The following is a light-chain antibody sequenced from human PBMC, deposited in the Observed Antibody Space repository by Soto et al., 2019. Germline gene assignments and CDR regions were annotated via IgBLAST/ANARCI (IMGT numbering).Light chain of an antibody. CDR1: SSDVGGYNY. V-gene: IGLV2-14*01. Sequence: QSALTQPASVSGSPGQSITISCTGTSSDVGGYNYVSWYQQHPGKAPKLMIYDVNNRPSGISNRFSGSKSGNTASLPISGLHAEDDADYYCCSYSGSSTTVVFGRGTKLTVL. J-gene: IGLJ2*01. CDR3: CSYSGSSTTVV. CDR2: DVN.